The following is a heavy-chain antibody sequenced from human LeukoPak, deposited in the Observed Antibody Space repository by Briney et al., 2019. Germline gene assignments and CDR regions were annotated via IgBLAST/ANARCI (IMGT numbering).Heavy chain of an antibody. CDR3: ARGFHYGDYGVYFDL. Sequence: SQTLSLTCAVSGGSISSGGYSWSWIRQPPGKGLEWIGYIYHSGSTYYDPSLKSRVTISVDRSKTQFSLKLSSVTAADTAAYYCARGFHYGDYGVYFDLWGRGTLITVSS. D-gene: IGHD4-17*01. V-gene: IGHV4-30-2*01. CDR1: GGSISSGGYS. J-gene: IGHJ2*01. CDR2: IYHSGST.